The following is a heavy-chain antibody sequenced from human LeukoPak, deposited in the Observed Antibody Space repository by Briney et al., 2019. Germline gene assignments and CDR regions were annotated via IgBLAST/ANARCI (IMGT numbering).Heavy chain of an antibody. Sequence: SGGSLRLSCAASGFTFSSYSMNWVRQAPGKGLEWVSSISSSSSYIYYADSVKGRFTISRDNAKNSLYLQMNSLRAEDTAVYYCARDSPYDFWSGYYENWFDPWGQGTLVTVSS. CDR3: ARDSPYDFWSGYYENWFDP. V-gene: IGHV3-21*01. J-gene: IGHJ5*02. CDR1: GFTFSSYS. D-gene: IGHD3-3*01. CDR2: ISSSSSYI.